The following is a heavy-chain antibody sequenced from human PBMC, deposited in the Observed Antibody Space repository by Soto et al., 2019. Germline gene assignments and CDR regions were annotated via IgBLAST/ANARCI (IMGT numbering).Heavy chain of an antibody. CDR1: GGSFSGYY. Sequence: PSETLSLTCAVYGGSFSGYYWSWIRQPPGKGLEWIGEINHSGSTNYNPSLKSRVTISVDTSKNQFSLKLSSVTAADTAVYYCARRAWWFDPWGQGTLVTVSS. CDR2: INHSGST. CDR3: ARRAWWFDP. V-gene: IGHV4-34*01. J-gene: IGHJ5*02.